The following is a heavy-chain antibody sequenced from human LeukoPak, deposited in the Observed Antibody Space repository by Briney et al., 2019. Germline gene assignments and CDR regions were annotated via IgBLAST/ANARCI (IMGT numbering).Heavy chain of an antibody. Sequence: SVKVSCKASGGTFSSYAISWVRQAPGQGLEWMGGIIPIFGTANYAQKSQGRVTITADESTSTAYMELSSLRSEDTAVYYCARDRFSRGVTLLLPSDGMDVWGQGTTVTVSS. V-gene: IGHV1-69*01. J-gene: IGHJ6*02. CDR1: GGTFSSYA. CDR3: ARDRFSRGVTLLLPSDGMDV. D-gene: IGHD3-10*01. CDR2: IIPIFGTA.